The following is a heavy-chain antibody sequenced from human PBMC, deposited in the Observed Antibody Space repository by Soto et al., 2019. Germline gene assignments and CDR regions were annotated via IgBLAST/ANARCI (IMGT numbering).Heavy chain of an antibody. Sequence: EVQLVESGGGLVKPGGSLRLSCAASGFTFSSYSMNWVRQAPGKGLEWVSSISSSSSYIYYADSVKGRFTISRDNAKNSLYLQMNSLRAEDTAVYYCARGKYYDILTGYYYDYGMDVWGQGTTVTVSS. V-gene: IGHV3-21*01. CDR3: ARGKYYDILTGYYYDYGMDV. CDR1: GFTFSSYS. J-gene: IGHJ6*02. CDR2: ISSSSSYI. D-gene: IGHD3-9*01.